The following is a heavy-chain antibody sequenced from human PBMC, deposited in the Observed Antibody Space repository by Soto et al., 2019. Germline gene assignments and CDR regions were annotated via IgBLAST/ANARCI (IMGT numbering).Heavy chain of an antibody. CDR1: RGTFSSYA. Sequence: SVKVSCKASRGTFSSYAISWVRQAPGQGLEWMGGIIPIFGTANYAQKFQGRVTITADKSTSTAYMELSSLRSEDTAVYYCASRVDIVVVPAARQYYYYGMDVWGQGTTVTVSS. V-gene: IGHV1-69*06. CDR2: IIPIFGTA. CDR3: ASRVDIVVVPAARQYYYYGMDV. J-gene: IGHJ6*02. D-gene: IGHD2-2*01.